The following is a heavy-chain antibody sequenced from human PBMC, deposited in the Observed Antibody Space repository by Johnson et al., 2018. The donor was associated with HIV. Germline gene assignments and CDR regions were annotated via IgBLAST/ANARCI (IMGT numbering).Heavy chain of an antibody. CDR2: IDTEGSGT. J-gene: IGHJ3*02. V-gene: IGHV3-74*03. CDR1: GFSFSTYW. D-gene: IGHD1-26*01. Sequence: GFSFSTYWMHWVRRVPGKGLVWVSRIDTEGSGTTYADSVKGRFTISRDNSKNTLYLQMNSLRAEDTAVYYCARDGGSTRGDAFDIWGQGTMVTVSS. CDR3: ARDGGSTRGDAFDI.